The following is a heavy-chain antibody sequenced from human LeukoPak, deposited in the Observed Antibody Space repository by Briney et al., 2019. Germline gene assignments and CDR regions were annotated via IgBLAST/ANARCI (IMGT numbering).Heavy chain of an antibody. CDR2: IGGVGDRT. CDR3: AKASRQAAVASPLDY. CDR1: GFTFSSYA. D-gene: IGHD6-19*01. Sequence: GGSLRLSCAASGFTFSSYAMSWVRQAPGKGLEWVASIGGVGDRTYYADSVKGRFTISRDNSKDTLFLQMNSLKADDTALYYCAKASRQAAVASPLDYWGQGSLVTVSS. V-gene: IGHV3-23*01. J-gene: IGHJ4*02.